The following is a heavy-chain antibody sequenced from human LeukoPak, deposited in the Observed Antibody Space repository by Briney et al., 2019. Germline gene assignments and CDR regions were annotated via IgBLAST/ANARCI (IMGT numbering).Heavy chain of an antibody. Sequence: WGSLRLSCAASGFTFSDFWMGWVRQAPGKGLEWVANINQGGSESYYVDSVKGRFTISRDNAKKSLFLQMNSLRAEDTAVYYRTKGRSNHYWGQGTLVTVST. CDR3: TKGRSNHY. D-gene: IGHD3-10*01. CDR1: GFTFSDFW. V-gene: IGHV3-7*01. J-gene: IGHJ4*02. CDR2: INQGGSES.